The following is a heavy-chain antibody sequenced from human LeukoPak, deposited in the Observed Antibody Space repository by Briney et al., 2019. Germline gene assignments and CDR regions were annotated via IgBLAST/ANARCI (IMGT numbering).Heavy chain of an antibody. D-gene: IGHD3-3*01. V-gene: IGHV3-30-3*01. J-gene: IGHJ4*02. CDR3: AREGFTYDLWSGYTN. Sequence: GGSLRLSCAASGFTFSSYAMHWVRQAPGKGLEWVAVISYDGSNKYYVDSVKGRFTISRDNSKNTLYLQMNSLRAEDTAVYYCAREGFTYDLWSGYTNWGQGTLVTVSS. CDR2: ISYDGSNK. CDR1: GFTFSSYA.